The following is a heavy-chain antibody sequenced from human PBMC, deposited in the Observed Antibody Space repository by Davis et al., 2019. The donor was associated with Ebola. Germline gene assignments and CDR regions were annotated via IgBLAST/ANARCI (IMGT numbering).Heavy chain of an antibody. CDR3: VGYCSSVTCSHHYFDYYGMDV. CDR1: GFSFSRYW. J-gene: IGHJ6*02. Sequence: GESLKISCAASGFSFSRYWMHWVRQVPGKGLVWVARINADGTLTTYADSVKGRFTISRDNAKNTLYLQMRSLGAEDTALYYCVGYCSSVTCSHHYFDYYGMDVWGPGTSVTVSS. D-gene: IGHD2-2*01. V-gene: IGHV3-74*03. CDR2: INADGTLT.